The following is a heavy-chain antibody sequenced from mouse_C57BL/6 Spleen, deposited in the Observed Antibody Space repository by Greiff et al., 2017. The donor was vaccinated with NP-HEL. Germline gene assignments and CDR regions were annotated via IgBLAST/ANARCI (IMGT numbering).Heavy chain of an antibody. D-gene: IGHD3-1*01. Sequence: EVHLVESGGGLVQSGRSLRLSCATSGFTFSDFYMEWVRQAPGKGLEWIAASRNKANDYTTEYSASVKGRFIVSRDTSQSILYLQMNALRAEDTAIYYCARDAPRARYFDVWGTGTTVTVSS. CDR3: ARDAPRARYFDV. J-gene: IGHJ1*03. V-gene: IGHV7-1*01. CDR2: SRNKANDYTT. CDR1: GFTFSDFY.